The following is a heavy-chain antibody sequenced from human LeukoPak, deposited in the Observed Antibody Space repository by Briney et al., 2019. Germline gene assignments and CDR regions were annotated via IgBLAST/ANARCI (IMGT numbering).Heavy chain of an antibody. CDR3: ARISGYYYLNYYYYYMDV. D-gene: IGHD3-22*01. Sequence: PSETRSLTCTVSGYSISSGYYWGWIRQPPGKGLEWIGSIYHSGSTYYNLSLKNRVTISVDTSKKQFSLKLRSVTAADTAVYYCARISGYYYLNYYYYYMDVWGKGTTVTVSS. J-gene: IGHJ6*03. V-gene: IGHV4-38-2*02. CDR1: GYSISSGYY. CDR2: IYHSGST.